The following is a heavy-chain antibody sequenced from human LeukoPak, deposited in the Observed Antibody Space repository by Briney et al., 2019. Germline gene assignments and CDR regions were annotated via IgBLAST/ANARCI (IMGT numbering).Heavy chain of an antibody. Sequence: SETLSLTCAVYGGSFSGYYWSWIRQPPEQGLEWIGEIDHTGGTSYNPSLKSRVIISLDTSKNQFSLKLSSVTAADTAVYYCARQGDDFWSGYYQDYWGQGTLVTVSS. J-gene: IGHJ4*02. CDR3: ARQGDDFWSGYYQDY. D-gene: IGHD3-3*01. CDR2: IDHTGGT. CDR1: GGSFSGYY. V-gene: IGHV4-34*01.